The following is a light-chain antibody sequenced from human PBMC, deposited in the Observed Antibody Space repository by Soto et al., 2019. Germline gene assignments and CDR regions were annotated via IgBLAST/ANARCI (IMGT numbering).Light chain of an antibody. CDR3: EEYNSWTLT. J-gene: IGKJ4*01. Sequence: VLAQSLANMSLSRGERATPSCRASQSVSSYLAWYQQKPGQAPRLLIYDASNRATGIPARFSGSGSGTEVTLTISSLEPEDCAVYYCEEYNSWTLTSGGLTK. V-gene: IGKV3-11*01. CDR1: QSVSSY. CDR2: DAS.